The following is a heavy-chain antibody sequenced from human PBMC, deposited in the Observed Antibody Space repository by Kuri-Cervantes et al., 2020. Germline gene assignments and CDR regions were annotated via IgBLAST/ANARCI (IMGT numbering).Heavy chain of an antibody. V-gene: IGHV2-5*02. Sequence: SGPTLVKPTQTLTLTCTFSGLTVISSGVAVGWIRQPPGKALEFLALIYWDDDKSYSTSLKSRLTITKDTSTNQVVLTMTNMDPVDTATSVVDIKWCFDYWGQGTWSPSPQ. D-gene: IGHD3-22*01. CDR3: DIKWCFDY. J-gene: IGHJ4*02. CDR1: GLTVISSGVA. CDR2: IYWDDDK.